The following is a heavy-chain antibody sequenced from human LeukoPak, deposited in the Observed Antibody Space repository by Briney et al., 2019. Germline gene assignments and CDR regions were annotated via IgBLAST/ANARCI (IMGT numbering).Heavy chain of an antibody. CDR2: IIPIFGTA. V-gene: IGHV1-69*05. D-gene: IGHD4-17*01. CDR1: GGTFSSYA. CDR3: ARDGASYGSNWFDP. Sequence: SVKVSCKASGGTFSSYAISWVRQAPGQGLEWMGGIIPIFGTANYAQKFQGRVTITTDESTSTAYMELSSLRSEDTAVYYCARDGASYGSNWFDPWGQGTLVTVSS. J-gene: IGHJ5*02.